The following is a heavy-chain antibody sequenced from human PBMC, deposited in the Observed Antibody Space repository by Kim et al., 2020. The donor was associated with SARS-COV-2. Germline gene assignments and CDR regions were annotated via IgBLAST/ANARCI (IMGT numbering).Heavy chain of an antibody. J-gene: IGHJ4*02. CDR3: AKDSRGTYYYDGSGYLGLDY. D-gene: IGHD3-22*01. V-gene: IGHV3-23*01. Sequence: GRFTISRDNSKNTLYLQMNSLRAEDTAVYYCAKDSRGTYYYDGSGYLGLDYWGQGTLVTVSS.